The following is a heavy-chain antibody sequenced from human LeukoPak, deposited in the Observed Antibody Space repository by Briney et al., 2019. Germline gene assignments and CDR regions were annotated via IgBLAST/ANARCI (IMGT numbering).Heavy chain of an antibody. Sequence: PGGSLRLSCAASGFSLGSYWMHWVRRAPGKGLVWVSRIQSDGSSTDYADSVRGRFTISRDNAKNMLFLQMNSLRAEDTAIYYCVRGAPFDFWGQGTLVTVSS. CDR3: VRGAPFDF. J-gene: IGHJ4*02. CDR1: GFSLGSYW. CDR2: IQSDGSST. V-gene: IGHV3-74*01.